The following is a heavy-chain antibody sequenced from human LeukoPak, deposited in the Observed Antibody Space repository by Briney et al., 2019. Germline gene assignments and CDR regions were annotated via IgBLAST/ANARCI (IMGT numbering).Heavy chain of an antibody. J-gene: IGHJ4*02. V-gene: IGHV1-2*02. D-gene: IGHD1/OR15-1a*01. CDR3: ARGGYNWNNGADY. CDR2: IDPRSRET. CDR1: GYTFTDYL. Sequence: ASVKVSCKASGYTFTDYLVHWVRQAPGQGLEWMGWIDPRSRETTSAQKFQGRVTMTRDTSISAAYLELRRLRSDDTAIYYCARGGYNWNNGADYWGQGTLVTVSS.